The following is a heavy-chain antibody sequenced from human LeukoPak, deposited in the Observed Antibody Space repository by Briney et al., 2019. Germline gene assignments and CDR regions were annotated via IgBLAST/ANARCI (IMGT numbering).Heavy chain of an antibody. CDR2: IYYSEST. CDR3: ARHLPYSSSGHDAFDI. CDR1: GGSISSSSYY. V-gene: IGHV4-39*01. D-gene: IGHD6-6*01. Sequence: SETLSLTCTVSGGSISSSSYYWGWIRQPPGKGLEWIGSIYYSESTYYNPSLKSRVTISVDTSKNQFSLKLSSVTAADTAVYYCARHLPYSSSGHDAFDIWGQGTMVTVSS. J-gene: IGHJ3*02.